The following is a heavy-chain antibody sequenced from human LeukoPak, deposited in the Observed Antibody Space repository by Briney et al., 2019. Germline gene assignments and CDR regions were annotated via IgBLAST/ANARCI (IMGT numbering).Heavy chain of an antibody. J-gene: IGHJ4*02. CDR3: AKDRRSLVTANFDY. D-gene: IGHD5-18*01. CDR2: ISYDGSNK. Sequence: PGRSLRLSCAASGFTFSSYAMHWVRQAPGKGLEWVAVISYDGSNKYYADSVKGRFTISRDNAKNSLYLQMNSLRAEDTALYYCAKDRRSLVTANFDYWGQGTLVTVSS. V-gene: IGHV3-30-3*01. CDR1: GFTFSSYA.